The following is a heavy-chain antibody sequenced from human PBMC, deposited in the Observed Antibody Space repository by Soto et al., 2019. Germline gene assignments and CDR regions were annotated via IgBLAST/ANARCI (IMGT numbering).Heavy chain of an antibody. V-gene: IGHV6-1*01. CDR1: GDSVSSNSAA. J-gene: IGHJ3*02. CDR2: TYYRSKWYN. CDR3: AIDSLITLASNGDYVSAFDI. Sequence: SQTLSLTCAISGDSVSSNSAAWNWIRQSPSRGLEWLGRTYYRSKWYNDYAVSVKSRITINPDTSKNQFSLQLNSVTPEDTAVYYCAIDSLITLASNGDYVSAFDIWGQVTMVPVSS. D-gene: IGHD4-17*01.